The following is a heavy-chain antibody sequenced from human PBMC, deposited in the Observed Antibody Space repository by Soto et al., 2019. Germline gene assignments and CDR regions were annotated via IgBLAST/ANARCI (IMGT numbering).Heavy chain of an antibody. V-gene: IGHV3-48*01. CDR2: ISSSSSTI. CDR1: GFTFSSYS. D-gene: IGHD2-2*01. J-gene: IGHJ3*02. CDR3: ARDWVYCSSTSCYGAFDI. Sequence: GGSLRLSCAASGFTFSSYSMNWVRQAPGKGLEWVSYISSSSSTIYYADSVKGRFTISRDNAKNSLYLQMNSLRAEDTAVYYCARDWVYCSSTSCYGAFDIWGQGTMVTVSS.